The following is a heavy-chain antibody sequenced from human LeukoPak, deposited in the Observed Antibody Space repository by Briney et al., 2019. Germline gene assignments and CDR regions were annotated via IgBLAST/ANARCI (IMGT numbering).Heavy chain of an antibody. CDR2: INPNSGAP. CDR3: ARVAYDSSGYYRYNLFDY. CDR1: GYTFTGYF. D-gene: IGHD3-22*01. V-gene: IGHV1-2*02. J-gene: IGHJ4*02. Sequence: ASVKVSCKASGYTFTGYFMHWVRQAPGQGLEWMGWINPNSGAPNYAQQFQGRVSMTRDTSISTAYMELSRLTSDDTAVYYCARVAYDSSGYYRYNLFDYWGQGSLVTVSS.